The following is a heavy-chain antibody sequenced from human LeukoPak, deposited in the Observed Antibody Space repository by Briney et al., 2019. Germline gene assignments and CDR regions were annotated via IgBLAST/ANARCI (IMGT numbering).Heavy chain of an antibody. D-gene: IGHD6-13*01. Sequence: SETLSLTCTVSGGSISSYYWSWIRQPPGKGLEWIGYIYYSGSTNYNPSLKSRVTISVDTSKNQFSLKLSSVTAADTAVYYCARGSGIAAAGTPLIYYYGMDVWGQGTTVTVSS. J-gene: IGHJ6*02. CDR3: ARGSGIAAAGTPLIYYYGMDV. CDR2: IYYSGST. V-gene: IGHV4-59*12. CDR1: GGSISSYY.